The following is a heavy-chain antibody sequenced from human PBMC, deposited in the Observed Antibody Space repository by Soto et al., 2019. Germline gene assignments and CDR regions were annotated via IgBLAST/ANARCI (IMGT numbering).Heavy chain of an antibody. D-gene: IGHD1-26*01. CDR2: TYYRSKWYS. J-gene: IGHJ4*02. V-gene: IGHV6-1*01. Sequence: TCAISGDSVSSNSVAWSWIRQSPLRGLEWLGRTYYRSKWYSDYALSVKSRIIINSDTSKNQVSLQLDSVTPEDTAVYYCARSRGSGSYDYWGQGTLVTV. CDR3: ARSRGSGSYDY. CDR1: GDSVSSNSVA.